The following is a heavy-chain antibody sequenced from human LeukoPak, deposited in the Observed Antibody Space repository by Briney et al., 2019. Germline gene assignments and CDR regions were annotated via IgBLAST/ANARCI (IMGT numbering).Heavy chain of an antibody. CDR1: GFTVSRNY. Sequence: GGSLRLSCAASGFTVSRNYMSWVRQAPGKGLEWVSIIYSGGSTYYADSVKGRFTISRDNSKNTLYLQMNSLRAEDTAVYYCARDPRALYNYYGLDVWGQGTTVTVSS. J-gene: IGHJ6*02. CDR2: IYSGGST. CDR3: ARDPRALYNYYGLDV. V-gene: IGHV3-66*01.